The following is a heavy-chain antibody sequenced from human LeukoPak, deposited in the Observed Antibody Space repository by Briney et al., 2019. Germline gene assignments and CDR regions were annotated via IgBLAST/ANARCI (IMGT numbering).Heavy chain of an antibody. CDR3: AREDVNSGYYDFWSGYYHYYYYMDV. J-gene: IGHJ6*03. CDR1: GFTFSSYS. CDR2: ISSSSSYI. D-gene: IGHD3-3*01. V-gene: IGHV3-21*01. Sequence: PGGSLRLSCAASGFTFSSYSMNWVRQAPGKGLEWVSSISSSSSYIYYADSVKGRFTISRDNAKTSLYLQMNSLRAEDTAVYFCAREDVNSGYYDFWSGYYHYYYYMDVWGKGNPGHRLL.